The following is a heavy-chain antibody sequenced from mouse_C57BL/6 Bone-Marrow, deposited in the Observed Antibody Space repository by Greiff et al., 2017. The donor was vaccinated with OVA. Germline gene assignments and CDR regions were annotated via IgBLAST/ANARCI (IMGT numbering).Heavy chain of an antibody. Sequence: QVQLKESGAELVRPGASVKLSCKASGYTFTDYYINWVKQRPGQGLEWIARIYPGSGNTYYNEKFKGKATLTAEKSSSTAYMQLSSLTSEDSAVYFCARDTTDYFDYWGQGTTLTVSS. CDR1: GYTFTDYY. CDR3: ARDTTDYFDY. D-gene: IGHD1-1*01. J-gene: IGHJ2*01. CDR2: IYPGSGNT. V-gene: IGHV1-76*01.